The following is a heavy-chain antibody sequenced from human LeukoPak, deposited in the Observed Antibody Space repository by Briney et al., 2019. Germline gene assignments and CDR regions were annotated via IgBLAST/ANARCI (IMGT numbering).Heavy chain of an antibody. CDR3: ARGSTVVRGVSPAGDY. CDR2: ISRSSSYI. D-gene: IGHD3-10*01. CDR1: GFTFSSYT. V-gene: IGHV3-21*01. J-gene: IGHJ4*02. Sequence: GGSLRLSGAASGFTFSSYTMNWVRQAPGKGLEWVSSISRSSSYICYADSMKGRFTISRDNAKNSLDLQMHSLRAEDTAVYYCARGSTVVRGVSPAGDYWGQGTLVTVSS.